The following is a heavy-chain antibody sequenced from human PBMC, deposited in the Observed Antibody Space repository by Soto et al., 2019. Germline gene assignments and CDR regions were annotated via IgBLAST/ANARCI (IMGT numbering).Heavy chain of an antibody. Sequence: GASVKVSCKASGYTFTGYYMHWVRQAPGQGLEWMGWINPNGGGTNYAQKFQGWVTMTRDTSISTAYMELSRLRSDDTAVYYCARDVARTYYDFWSGPYPYYYMDVWGKGTTVTVSS. CDR3: ARDVARTYYDFWSGPYPYYYMDV. CDR1: GYTFTGYY. D-gene: IGHD3-3*01. CDR2: INPNGGGT. J-gene: IGHJ6*03. V-gene: IGHV1-2*04.